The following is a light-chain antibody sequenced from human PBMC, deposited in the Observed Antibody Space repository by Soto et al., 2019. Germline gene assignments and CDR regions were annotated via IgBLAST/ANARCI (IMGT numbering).Light chain of an antibody. V-gene: IGKV3-20*01. Sequence: EIVLTQSPGTLSLSPGERATLSCRASQSVSNSYLAWYRQKPGQAPRLLIYAASSRATGTPDRFSGSGSGTAFTLTISRLEPEDFAVYYCQQYGSSFTFGPGTKVDIK. CDR2: AAS. J-gene: IGKJ3*01. CDR3: QQYGSSFT. CDR1: QSVSNSY.